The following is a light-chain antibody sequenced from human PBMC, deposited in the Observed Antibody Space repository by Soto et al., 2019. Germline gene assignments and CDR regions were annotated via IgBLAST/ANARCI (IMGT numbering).Light chain of an antibody. CDR1: NSDVGGYSY. Sequence: QSVLTQPASVSGSPGQSITISCTGTNSDVGGYSYVSWYQQHPGKAPKLLIYEVTNRPSGVSSRFSGSKSGNTASLTISGLQAEDEANYYCSSYTSRSTWVFGGGTKLTVL. CDR3: SSYTSRSTWV. V-gene: IGLV2-14*01. CDR2: EVT. J-gene: IGLJ3*02.